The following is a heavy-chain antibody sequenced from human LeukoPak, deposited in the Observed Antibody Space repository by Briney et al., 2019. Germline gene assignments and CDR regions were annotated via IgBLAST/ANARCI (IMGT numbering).Heavy chain of an antibody. V-gene: IGHV3-30-3*01. CDR1: GFTFSSYA. D-gene: IGHD2-15*01. CDR2: ISYDGSNK. CDR3: ARDQVVVAATPGYYYGMDV. Sequence: GGSLRLSCAASGFTFSSYAMHWVRQAPGKGLEWVAVISYDGSNKYYADSVKGRFTISRDNAKNSLFLQMNSLRAEDTAVYFCARDQVVVAATPGYYYGMDVWGQGTTVTVSS. J-gene: IGHJ6*02.